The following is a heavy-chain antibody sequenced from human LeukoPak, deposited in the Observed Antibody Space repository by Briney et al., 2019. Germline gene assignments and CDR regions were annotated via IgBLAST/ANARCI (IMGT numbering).Heavy chain of an antibody. J-gene: IGHJ3*02. Sequence: GGSLRLSCVASGFTLSDYGMHWVRQAPGKGLEWVAVIWHDGSNKYYADSVKGRFTISRDNSEHTLYLQMNSLRVEDTALFYCARAGGSRYGYAFDIWGQGTLVTVSS. D-gene: IGHD5-12*01. CDR2: IWHDGSNK. CDR3: ARAGGSRYGYAFDI. V-gene: IGHV3-33*01. CDR1: GFTLSDYG.